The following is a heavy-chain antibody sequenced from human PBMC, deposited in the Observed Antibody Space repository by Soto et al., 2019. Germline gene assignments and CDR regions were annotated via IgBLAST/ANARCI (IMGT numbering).Heavy chain of an antibody. D-gene: IGHD3-22*01. J-gene: IGHJ4*02. CDR2: INPSGGST. CDR3: AREHSRDSSGYYLSY. CDR1: GYTFTSYY. Sequence: ASVKVSCKASGYTFTSYYMHWVRQAPGQGLEWMGIINPSGGSTSYAQKFQGRVTMTRDTSTSTVYMELSSLRSEDTAVYYCAREHSRDSSGYYLSYWGQGTLVTVYS. V-gene: IGHV1-46*01.